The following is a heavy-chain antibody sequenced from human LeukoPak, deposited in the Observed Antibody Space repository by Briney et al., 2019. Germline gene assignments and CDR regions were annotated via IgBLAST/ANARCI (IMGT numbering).Heavy chain of an antibody. D-gene: IGHD1-1*01. J-gene: IGHJ4*02. CDR1: GFIFSTYS. Sequence: GGSLRLSCAASGFIFSTYSMNWVRQAPGKGLEWVSSISISTSNIYYADSVKGRFTISRDNAKNSLYLQINSLRAEDTAVYYCAREALDGDLDYWGQGTLVTVSS. CDR3: AREALDGDLDY. V-gene: IGHV3-21*01. CDR2: ISISTSNI.